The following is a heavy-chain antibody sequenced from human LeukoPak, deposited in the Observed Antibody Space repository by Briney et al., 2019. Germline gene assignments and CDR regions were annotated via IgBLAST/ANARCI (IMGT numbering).Heavy chain of an antibody. CDR3: ASGAQAGYGVYDTRGDY. Sequence: GGSLRLSCAASGFTFSSYSMNWVRQAPGKGLEWVSSISSSSSYIYYADSVKGRFTISRDNAKNSLYLQMNSLRAEDTAVYYCASGAQAGYGVYDTRGDYWGQGTLVTVSS. D-gene: IGHD4-17*01. CDR2: ISSSSSYI. CDR1: GFTFSSYS. J-gene: IGHJ4*02. V-gene: IGHV3-21*01.